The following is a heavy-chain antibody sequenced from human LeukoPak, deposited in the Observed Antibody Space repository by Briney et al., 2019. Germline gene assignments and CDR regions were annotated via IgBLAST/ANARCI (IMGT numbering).Heavy chain of an antibody. J-gene: IGHJ6*02. D-gene: IGHD3-3*01. CDR2: IYYSGST. CDR1: GGSISSGDHY. CDR3: ARAISRRRGWNYYGMDV. V-gene: IGHV4-30-4*01. Sequence: SETLSLTCTVSGGSISSGDHYWSRIRQPPGKGLEWIGYIYYSGSTYYNPSLKSRVTISVDTSKNQFSLKLSSVTAADTAVYYCARAISRRRGWNYYGMDVWGQGTTVTVSS.